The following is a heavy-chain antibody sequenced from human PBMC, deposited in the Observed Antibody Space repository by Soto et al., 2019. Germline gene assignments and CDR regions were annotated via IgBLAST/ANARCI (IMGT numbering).Heavy chain of an antibody. CDR3: AKPRIVLMVSRVAGMDV. J-gene: IGHJ6*02. V-gene: IGHV3-23*01. CDR1: GFTFSSYA. D-gene: IGHD2-8*01. Sequence: GGSLRLSCAASGFTFSSYARTWVRQAPGEGLEWVATISVSGGGTNYADSVKGRFTISRDNSKNTLYVQMNSLRAEYTAVYYCAKPRIVLMVSRVAGMDVWGQGTTVP. CDR2: ISVSGGGT.